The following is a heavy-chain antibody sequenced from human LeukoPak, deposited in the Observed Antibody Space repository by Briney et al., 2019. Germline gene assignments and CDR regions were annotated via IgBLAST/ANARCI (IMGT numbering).Heavy chain of an antibody. V-gene: IGHV1-69*13. CDR1: VGTFSSYA. Sequence: GASVKVSCKASVGTFSSYAITWVGQAPGQGLEWMGGIIPLFGTPNYAQKFQGRVTITADESTSTAYMELSSLRSEDTAVYYCARDLSSGWYYFDYWGQGTLVTVSS. CDR2: IIPLFGTP. CDR3: ARDLSSGWYYFDY. J-gene: IGHJ4*02. D-gene: IGHD6-19*01.